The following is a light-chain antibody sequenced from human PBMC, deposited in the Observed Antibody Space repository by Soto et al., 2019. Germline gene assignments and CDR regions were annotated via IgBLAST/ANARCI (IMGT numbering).Light chain of an antibody. V-gene: IGKV1-39*01. CDR3: LQTYKSPT. CDR2: AAS. J-gene: IGKJ1*01. CDR1: ESISTF. Sequence: DIQVTQSPSSLSASVGDRVTITCRASESISTFLNWYHQKPGQAPKLLIYAASTLQSGVPSRFSGSGSGTHFTLTLSSLRPEDFGSYYCLQTYKSPTFGRGTKV.